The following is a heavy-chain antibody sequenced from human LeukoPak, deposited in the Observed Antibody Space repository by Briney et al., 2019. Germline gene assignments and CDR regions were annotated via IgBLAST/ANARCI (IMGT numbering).Heavy chain of an antibody. CDR2: IYYSGST. CDR1: GGSISSSSYY. J-gene: IGHJ4*02. CDR3: ARDYYGDSPYYFDN. V-gene: IGHV4-39*02. D-gene: IGHD4-17*01. Sequence: SESLSLTCTVSGGSISSSSYYWGWIRQPPGKGLEWIGSIYYSGSTYYNPSLKSRVTISVDTSKNQSSLKLSSVTAADTAAYYCARDYYGDSPYYFDNWGQGTLVTVSS.